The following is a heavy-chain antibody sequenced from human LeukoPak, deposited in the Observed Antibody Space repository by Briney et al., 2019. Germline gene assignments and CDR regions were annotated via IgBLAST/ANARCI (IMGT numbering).Heavy chain of an antibody. V-gene: IGHV3-74*01. CDR3: ARELPAAILRLDPGLDY. Sequence: GGSLRLSCAASGFTFSSYWMHWVRPAPGKGLVWVSRINSDGSSTSYADSVKGRFTISRDNAKNTLYLQMNSLRAEDTAVYYCARELPAAILRLDPGLDYWGQGTLVTVSS. D-gene: IGHD2-2*01. CDR2: INSDGSST. J-gene: IGHJ4*02. CDR1: GFTFSSYW.